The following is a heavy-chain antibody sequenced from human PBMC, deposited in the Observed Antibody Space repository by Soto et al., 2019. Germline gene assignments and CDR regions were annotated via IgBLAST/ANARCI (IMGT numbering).Heavy chain of an antibody. CDR2: VSGSGAST. V-gene: IGHV3-23*01. Sequence: EVQVLESGGGLVQPGGSLRLSCAASGLTFTSYAMTWVRQAPGKGLEWVSAVSGSGASTYYADSVKGRFTISGDNSKNMVYLQMNSLGADDTAVYYCANRGGGYWGQGTRGTVSS. J-gene: IGHJ4*02. CDR3: ANRGGGY. CDR1: GLTFTSYA. D-gene: IGHD3-16*01.